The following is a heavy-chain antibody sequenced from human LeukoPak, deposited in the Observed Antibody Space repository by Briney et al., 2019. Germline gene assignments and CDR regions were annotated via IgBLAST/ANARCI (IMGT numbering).Heavy chain of an antibody. V-gene: IGHV4-4*09. CDR2: IYGSGRT. CDR1: GISINSHY. J-gene: IGHJ4*02. Sequence: SETLSLTPTVSGISINSHYLSWIRHPPGKGLWWSGHIYGSGRTNYNPSLKSRVTMSVDTSKRQCSLNLKSLTAADTAVYYCVVSPNQDFFDYWGQGPLVTVSS. CDR3: VVSPNQDFFDY.